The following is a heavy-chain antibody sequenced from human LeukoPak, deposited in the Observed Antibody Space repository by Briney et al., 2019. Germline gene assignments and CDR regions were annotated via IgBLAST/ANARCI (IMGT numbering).Heavy chain of an antibody. J-gene: IGHJ6*03. V-gene: IGHV4-34*01. CDR1: GGSFSGYY. CDR3: ARGAGDIVVVPAATAYVYYYYYMDV. CDR2: INHSGST. Sequence: SETLSLTCAVYGGSFSGYYWSWIRQPPGKGLEWIGEINHSGSTNYNPSFKSRVTISVDTSKNQFSLKLSSVTAADTAVYYCARGAGDIVVVPAATAYVYYYYYMDVWGKGTTVTVSS. D-gene: IGHD2-2*01.